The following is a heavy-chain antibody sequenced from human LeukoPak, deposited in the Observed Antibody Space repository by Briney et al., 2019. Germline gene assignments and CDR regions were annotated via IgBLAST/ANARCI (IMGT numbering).Heavy chain of an antibody. Sequence: PGGSLRLSCAASGFTFSSYSMNWVRQAPGKGLEWVSSISSSSSYIYYADSVKGRFTISRDNAKNSLYLPMNSLRAEDTAVYYCASPLKYQLLSYAFDIWGQGTMVTVSS. CDR3: ASPLKYQLLSYAFDI. J-gene: IGHJ3*02. V-gene: IGHV3-21*01. D-gene: IGHD2-2*01. CDR1: GFTFSSYS. CDR2: ISSSSSYI.